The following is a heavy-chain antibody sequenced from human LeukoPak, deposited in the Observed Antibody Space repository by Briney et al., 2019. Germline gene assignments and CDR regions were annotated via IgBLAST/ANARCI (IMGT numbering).Heavy chain of an antibody. D-gene: IGHD5-12*01. J-gene: IGHJ4*02. CDR3: ARWGSIGYSGNDLFDS. V-gene: IGHV3-74*01. Sequence: TGGYLRLSCAASGFPFSNYWVHWVRQAPGKGLVWVSRVNSDGGTTDYADSVKGRFTSSRDNSKNTLYLQMNSLRAEDTAVYYCARWGSIGYSGNDLFDSWGQGTLVTVSS. CDR1: GFPFSNYW. CDR2: VNSDGGTT.